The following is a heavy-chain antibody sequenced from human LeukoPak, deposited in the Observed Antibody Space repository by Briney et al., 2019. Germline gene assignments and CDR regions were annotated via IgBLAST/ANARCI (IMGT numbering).Heavy chain of an antibody. J-gene: IGHJ4*02. CDR1: GGSISGYH. D-gene: IGHD5-18*01. Sequence: SETLSLTCTVSGGSISGYHWIWIRQPPGKGLEWIGFIFYSGDTNYNPALRSRVTFSVDTSRNQFSLKLNSVTAADTAVYFCASSPHSSGLVAFDYWGQGTLVTVSP. CDR3: ASSPHSSGLVAFDY. CDR2: IFYSGDT. V-gene: IGHV4-59*01.